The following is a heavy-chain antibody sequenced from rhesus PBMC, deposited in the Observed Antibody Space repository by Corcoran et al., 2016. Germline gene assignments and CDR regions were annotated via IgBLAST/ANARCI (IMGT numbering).Heavy chain of an antibody. CDR1: GGSISGYYY. Sequence: QVKLQQWGEGLVKPSETLSLTCAVYGGSISGYYYWSWIRQAPGKGRVGIENVVGKRTNPHYPPSLKNRVTISKGPSKQQFSLCLTSVTAADPAVYYCAREDATAGTEGGFDCWGQGVLVIVSS. CDR3: AREDATAGTEGGFDC. V-gene: IGHV4-73*01. CDR2: VVGKRTNP. J-gene: IGHJ4*01. D-gene: IGHD6-25*01.